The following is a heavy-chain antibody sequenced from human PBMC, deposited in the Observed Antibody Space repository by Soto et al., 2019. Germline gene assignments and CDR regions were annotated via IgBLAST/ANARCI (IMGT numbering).Heavy chain of an antibody. V-gene: IGHV4-30-2*01. CDR3: ARGRITIFGVVIIPYNWFDP. D-gene: IGHD3-3*01. CDR2: IYHSGST. J-gene: IGHJ5*02. Sequence: SETLSLTCAVSGGSISSGGYSWSWIRQPPGKGLEWIGYIYHSGSTYYNPSLKSRVTISVDRSKNQFSLKLSSVTAADTAVYYCARGRITIFGVVIIPYNWFDPWGQGTLVTVSS. CDR1: GGSISSGGYS.